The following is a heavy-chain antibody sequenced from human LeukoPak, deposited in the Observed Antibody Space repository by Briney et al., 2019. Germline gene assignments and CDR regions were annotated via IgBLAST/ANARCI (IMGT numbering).Heavy chain of an antibody. Sequence: SETLSLTCTVSGYSISSGYYWGWIRQPPGKGLEWIGSIYHSGITYYNPSLKSRVTISVDTSKNQFSLKLSSVTAADAAVYYCVRGPYGSSISNWFDPWGQGLLVTVSS. D-gene: IGHD3-10*01. J-gene: IGHJ5*02. CDR2: IYHSGIT. V-gene: IGHV4-38-2*02. CDR1: GYSISSGYY. CDR3: VRGPYGSSISNWFDP.